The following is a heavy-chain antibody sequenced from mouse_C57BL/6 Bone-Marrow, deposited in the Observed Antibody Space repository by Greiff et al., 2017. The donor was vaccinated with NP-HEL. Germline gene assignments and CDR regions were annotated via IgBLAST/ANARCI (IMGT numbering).Heavy chain of an antibody. CDR2: INPKNGGT. CDR1: GYTFTDYY. CDR3: ANWVFAD. Sequence: EVQLQQSGPELVKPGASVKISCKASGYTFTDYYMNWVKQSHGKSLEWIGGINPKNGGTSYNEKFKGKATLTVDKSSSTAYMELHCLTSVCSAVYYCANWVFADWGQGTLVTVSA. J-gene: IGHJ3*01. V-gene: IGHV1-26*01. D-gene: IGHD4-1*01.